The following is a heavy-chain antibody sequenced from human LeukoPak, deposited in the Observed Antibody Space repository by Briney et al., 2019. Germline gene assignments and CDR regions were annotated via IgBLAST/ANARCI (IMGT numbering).Heavy chain of an antibody. CDR2: IYPDDSDT. V-gene: IGHV5-51*01. D-gene: IGHD2-15*01. CDR1: GYSFTNYW. J-gene: IGHJ4*02. CDR3: ARHPIYCSGGTCFSSNYFDY. Sequence: GESLKISCKGSGYSFTNYWIAWVRQMPGKGLEWMGIIYPDDSDTKYSPSFQGQVTISADKSISTAYLQRNSLEASDTAMYYCARHPIYCSGGTCFSSNYFDYWGQGTLVTVSS.